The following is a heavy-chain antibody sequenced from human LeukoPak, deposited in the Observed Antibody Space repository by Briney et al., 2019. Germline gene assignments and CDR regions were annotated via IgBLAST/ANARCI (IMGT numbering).Heavy chain of an antibody. CDR2: ISSSGSTI. Sequence: PGRSLRLSCAASGFTFSDYYMSWIRQAPGKGLEWVSYISSSGSTIYYADSVKGRFTISRDNAKNSLYLQMNSLRAEDTAVYYCASRRTPAAAGYYYYGMDVWGQGTTVTVSS. CDR3: ASRRTPAAAGYYYYGMDV. J-gene: IGHJ6*02. D-gene: IGHD6-13*01. V-gene: IGHV3-11*01. CDR1: GFTFSDYY.